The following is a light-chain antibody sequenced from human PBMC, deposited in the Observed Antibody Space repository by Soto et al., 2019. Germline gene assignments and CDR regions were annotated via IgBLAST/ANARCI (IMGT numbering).Light chain of an antibody. V-gene: IGKV1-13*02. CDR2: DAS. J-gene: IGKJ4*01. CDR1: QGISSA. Sequence: AIQLTQSPSSLSASVGDRVTITCRASQGISSALALYQHKSGKAPKFLIYDASNLESGVPSRFSGSGSGTDFTLTISSLQAEDFATYYCQQFNSYPLTFGGGTKVEIK. CDR3: QQFNSYPLT.